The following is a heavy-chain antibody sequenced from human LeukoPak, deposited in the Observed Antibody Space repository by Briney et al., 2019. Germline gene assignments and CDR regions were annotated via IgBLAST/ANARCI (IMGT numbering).Heavy chain of an antibody. CDR2: IKQDGTEK. CDR1: GFSFTTYW. Sequence: GGSLRLSCAASGFSFTTYWMSWVRQAPGKGLEWVANIKQDGTEKYYVDSVKGRFTISRDNAKNSLYLQMNSLRAEDTAVYYCAELGITMIGGVWGKGTTVTISS. V-gene: IGHV3-7*01. D-gene: IGHD3-10*02. CDR3: AELGITMIGGV. J-gene: IGHJ6*04.